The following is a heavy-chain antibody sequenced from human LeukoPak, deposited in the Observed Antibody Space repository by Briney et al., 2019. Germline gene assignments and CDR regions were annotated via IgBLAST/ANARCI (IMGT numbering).Heavy chain of an antibody. CDR1: GYTLTELS. J-gene: IGHJ4*02. CDR2: FDPEHGET. CDR3: ATDPVGYCNADGCYSVDY. Sequence: ASVKVSCKVSGYTLTELSMHWVRQAPGKGLEWMGGFDPEHGETVYAQKFQGRLTMTEDTSTHTAYMELSSLRSDDTAVYYCATDPVGYCNADGCYSVDYWGQGTLVTVSS. V-gene: IGHV1-24*01. D-gene: IGHD2-15*01.